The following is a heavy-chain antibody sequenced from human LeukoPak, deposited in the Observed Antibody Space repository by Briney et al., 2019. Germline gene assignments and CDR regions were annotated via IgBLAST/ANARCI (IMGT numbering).Heavy chain of an antibody. D-gene: IGHD6-6*01. Sequence: SETLSLTCTVSGGSISSYYWSWIRQPPGKGLEWIGYIYYSGSTNYNPSLKSRVTISVDTSRNQFSLKLSSVTAADTAVYYCASGSEGYSSSLMPAYYFDYWGQGTLVTVSS. J-gene: IGHJ4*02. CDR2: IYYSGST. V-gene: IGHV4-59*01. CDR1: GGSISSYY. CDR3: ASGSEGYSSSLMPAYYFDY.